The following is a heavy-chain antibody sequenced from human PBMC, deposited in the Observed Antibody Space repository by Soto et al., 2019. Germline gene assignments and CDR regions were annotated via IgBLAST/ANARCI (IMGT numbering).Heavy chain of an antibody. CDR2: ISSSSSYI. CDR1: GFTFSSYS. J-gene: IGHJ6*02. CDR3: ARDPDSSGYGEYYYYGMDV. Sequence: PGGSLRLSCAASGFTFSSYSMNWVRQAPGKGLEWVSSISSSSSYIYYADSVKGRFTISRDNAKNSLYLQMNSLRAEDTAVYYCARDPDSSGYGEYYYYGMDVWGPGTTVTVSS. D-gene: IGHD3-22*01. V-gene: IGHV3-21*01.